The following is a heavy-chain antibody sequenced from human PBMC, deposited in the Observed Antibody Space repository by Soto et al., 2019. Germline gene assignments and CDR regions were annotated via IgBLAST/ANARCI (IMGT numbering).Heavy chain of an antibody. Sequence: SETLSLTCTVSGGSISSGGYYWSWIRQHPGKGLEWIGYIYYSGSTYYNPSLKSRVTISVDTSKNQFSLKLSSVTAADTAVYYCASSLTPGGWFDPWGQGTLVTVSS. CDR1: GGSISSGGYY. J-gene: IGHJ5*02. CDR2: IYYSGST. D-gene: IGHD3-10*01. CDR3: ASSLTPGGWFDP. V-gene: IGHV4-31*03.